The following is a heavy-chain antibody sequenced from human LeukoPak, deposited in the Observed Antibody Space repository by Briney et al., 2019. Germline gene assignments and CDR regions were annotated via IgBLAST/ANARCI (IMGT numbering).Heavy chain of an antibody. J-gene: IGHJ4*02. CDR3: AVYCSSTSCYTSISLPTETGKHAH. CDR2: IIPIFGTA. V-gene: IGHV1-69*05. Sequence: SVKVSCKASGGTFSSYAISWVRQAPGQGLEWMGGIIPIFGTANYPQKFQGRVTITTDESTSTAYMELSSLRSEDTAVYYCAVYCSSTSCYTSISLPTETGKHAHWGQGTLVTVSS. CDR1: GGTFSSYA. D-gene: IGHD2-2*02.